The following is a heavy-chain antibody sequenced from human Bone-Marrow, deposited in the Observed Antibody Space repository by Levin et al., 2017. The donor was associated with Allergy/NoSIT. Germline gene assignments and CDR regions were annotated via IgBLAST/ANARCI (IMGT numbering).Heavy chain of an antibody. D-gene: IGHD2-2*01. J-gene: IGHJ4*02. CDR2: ISPDGNDI. CDR1: GFSLSTYW. Sequence: PGGSLRLSCGASGFSLSTYWMHWVRRGPGEGLVCVSRISPDGNDISYADAVKGRFTISRDNPKNTVYLEMNSLRDEDTAIYYCVRGTSDWMGMDYWGPGALVTVSS. V-gene: IGHV3-74*01. CDR3: VRGTSDWMGMDY.